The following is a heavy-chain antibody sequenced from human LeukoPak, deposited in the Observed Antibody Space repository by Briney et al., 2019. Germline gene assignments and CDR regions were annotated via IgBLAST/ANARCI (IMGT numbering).Heavy chain of an antibody. Sequence: PGGSLRLSCAASGFTFSSYAMHWVRQAPGEGLEWVAIISYDGSNKYYADSVQGRLTISRDNSKNTLHLQMNSLRAEDTAVYYCARAYSSSWYAGYWGQGTLVTVSS. V-gene: IGHV3-30-3*01. CDR2: ISYDGSNK. D-gene: IGHD6-13*01. J-gene: IGHJ4*02. CDR1: GFTFSSYA. CDR3: ARAYSSSWYAGY.